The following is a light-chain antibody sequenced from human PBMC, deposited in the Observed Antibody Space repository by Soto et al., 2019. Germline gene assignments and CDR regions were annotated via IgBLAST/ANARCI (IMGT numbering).Light chain of an antibody. CDR2: LNSDGSH. CDR3: QTWSTDIRV. CDR1: SGHNSYA. V-gene: IGLV4-69*01. J-gene: IGLJ3*02. Sequence: QAVVTQPPSASASLGASVKLTCTLSSGHNSYAIAWHQQQPEKSPRYLMKLNSDGSHSKGDGIPDRFSGSSSGAERYLTISSLQTEDEADYYSQTWSTDIRVFGGGTKLTVL.